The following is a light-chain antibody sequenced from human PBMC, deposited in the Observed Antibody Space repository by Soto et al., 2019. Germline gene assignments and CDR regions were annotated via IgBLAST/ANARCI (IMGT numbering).Light chain of an antibody. V-gene: IGKV3-20*01. CDR3: QQYGSSGT. J-gene: IGKJ1*01. CDR1: QFVSSTY. Sequence: EFVLTQSPVTLSLSPGARATLFCRASQFVSSTYLAWYQQRPGQAPRLLIYGASSRATGIPDRFSGSGSGTDFTLTISRLEPEDFAVYYCQQYGSSGTFGQGTKVDI. CDR2: GAS.